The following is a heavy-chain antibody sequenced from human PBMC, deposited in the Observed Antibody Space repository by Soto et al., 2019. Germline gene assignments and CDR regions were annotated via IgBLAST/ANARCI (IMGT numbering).Heavy chain of an antibody. J-gene: IGHJ6*02. V-gene: IGHV3-23*01. D-gene: IGHD3-10*01. CDR2: ISGSGGDT. Sequence: GGSLRLSCAASGFTFSTYAMSWVRQAPGKGLEWVSAISGSGGDTYFADSVKGRFTISRDNSKNTLYLQMSSLRADDTAVYYCAKDRGQSLYYYYGLDVWGQGTTVTVSS. CDR3: AKDRGQSLYYYYGLDV. CDR1: GFTFSTYA.